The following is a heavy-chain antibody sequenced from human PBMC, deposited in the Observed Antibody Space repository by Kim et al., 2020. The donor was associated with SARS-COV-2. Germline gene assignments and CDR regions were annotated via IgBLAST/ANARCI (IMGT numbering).Heavy chain of an antibody. Sequence: YDGSNKYYADSVKGRFTSSRDNSKNTLYLKMNSLRAEDTAVYYCVREFDYWGQGTLVTVSS. V-gene: IGHV3-33*01. CDR3: VREFDY. J-gene: IGHJ4*02. CDR2: YDGSNK.